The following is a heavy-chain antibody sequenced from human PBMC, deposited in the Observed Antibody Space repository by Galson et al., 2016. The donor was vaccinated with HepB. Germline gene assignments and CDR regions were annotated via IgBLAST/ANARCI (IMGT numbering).Heavy chain of an antibody. J-gene: IGHJ3*02. V-gene: IGHV3-30*18. D-gene: IGHD1-26*01. Sequence: SLRLSCAASGFTFSSYDMHWVRQAPGKGLECVALISNDGTNKYYADSVKGRFTISRDNSRNTLFLQMNSLRAEDTAVYYCAKEAYYGPDDSFDMWGQGTMVTVSS. CDR1: GFTFSSYD. CDR2: ISNDGTNK. CDR3: AKEAYYGPDDSFDM.